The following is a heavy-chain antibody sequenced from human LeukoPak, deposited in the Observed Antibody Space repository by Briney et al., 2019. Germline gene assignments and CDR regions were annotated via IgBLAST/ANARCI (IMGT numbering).Heavy chain of an antibody. Sequence: SETLSLTCGVSGGSFSGYHWSWIRQTPSKGLEWIGEINHSGSTNYNPSLKSRVTISVDTSKNQFSLKLSSVTAADTAVYYCARGATIFGIDYWGQGTLVTVSS. V-gene: IGHV4-34*01. D-gene: IGHD3-3*01. CDR2: INHSGST. CDR1: GGSFSGYH. J-gene: IGHJ4*02. CDR3: ARGATIFGIDY.